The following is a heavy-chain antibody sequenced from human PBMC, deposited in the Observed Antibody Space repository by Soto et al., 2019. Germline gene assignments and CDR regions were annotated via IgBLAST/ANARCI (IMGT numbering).Heavy chain of an antibody. Sequence: SVKVSCKASGGTFSSYAISWVRQAPGRGLEWMGGIIPIFGTANYAQKFQGRVTITADESTSTAYMELSSLRSEDTAVYYCARDATWPDYDILTGRRGYWFDPWGQGTLVTVSS. CDR3: ARDATWPDYDILTGRRGYWFDP. V-gene: IGHV1-69*13. CDR2: IIPIFGTA. D-gene: IGHD3-9*01. J-gene: IGHJ5*02. CDR1: GGTFSSYA.